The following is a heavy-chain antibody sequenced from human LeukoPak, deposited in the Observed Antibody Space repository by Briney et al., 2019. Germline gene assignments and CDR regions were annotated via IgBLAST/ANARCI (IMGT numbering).Heavy chain of an antibody. V-gene: IGHV1-2*02. CDR1: GYTFTGYY. D-gene: IGHD6-19*01. CDR2: INPNSGGT. CDR3: ARADQYSSGWAFDY. Sequence: ASVKVSFKASGYTFTGYYMHWVRQAPGQGLEWMGWINPNSGGTNYAQKFQGRVTMTRDTSISTAYMELSRLRSDDTAVYYCARADQYSSGWAFDYWGQGTLVTVSS. J-gene: IGHJ4*02.